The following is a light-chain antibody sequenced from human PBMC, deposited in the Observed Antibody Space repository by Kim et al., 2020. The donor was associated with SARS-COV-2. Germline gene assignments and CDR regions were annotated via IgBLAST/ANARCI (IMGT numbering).Light chain of an antibody. CDR3: QRFGSSPLMFT. V-gene: IGKV3-20*01. Sequence: PGESATLSCRASQSISSSTLTWYQQKPGQAPRLLIYGASTRASGIPDRFSGTGSGTDFTLTISRLEAEDFVVYYCQRFGSSPLMFTFGQGTKLEI. J-gene: IGKJ2*01. CDR1: QSISSST. CDR2: GAS.